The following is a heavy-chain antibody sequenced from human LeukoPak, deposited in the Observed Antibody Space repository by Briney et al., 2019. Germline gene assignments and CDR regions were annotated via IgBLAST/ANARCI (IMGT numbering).Heavy chain of an antibody. V-gene: IGHV3-23*01. J-gene: IGHJ4*02. CDR2: ISGSGGST. Sequence: GGSLRLSCAASGFTFSSYAMSWVRQAPGKGLEWVSAISGSGGSTYYADSVKGRFTISRDNSKNTLYLQMNSLRAEDTAVYYCAKVVRLRTTIFGVVNPFDYWGQGTLVTVSS. CDR3: AKVVRLRTTIFGVVNPFDY. CDR1: GFTFSSYA. D-gene: IGHD3-3*01.